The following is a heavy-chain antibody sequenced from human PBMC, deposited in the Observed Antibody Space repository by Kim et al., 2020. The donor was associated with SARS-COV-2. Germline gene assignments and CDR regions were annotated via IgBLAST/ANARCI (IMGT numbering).Heavy chain of an antibody. Sequence: SVKVSCKASGGTFTSYTFTWVRQAPGQGLEWMGRIIPVLGSSIYAQKFQATLSITADASTSTVYMQMSSLRSEDTAIYYCSAAVNSGYGLDLWGQGTLV. CDR1: GGTFTSYT. CDR2: IIPVLGSS. J-gene: IGHJ4*02. D-gene: IGHD5-12*01. V-gene: IGHV1-69*08. CDR3: SAAVNSGYGLDL.